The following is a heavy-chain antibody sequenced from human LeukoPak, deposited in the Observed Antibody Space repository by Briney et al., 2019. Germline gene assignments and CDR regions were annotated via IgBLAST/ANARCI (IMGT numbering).Heavy chain of an antibody. V-gene: IGHV1-18*01. J-gene: IGHJ4*02. CDR2: ISAYNGNT. CDR1: GYTSTSYS. CDR3: AIGDDFLSGYWN. D-gene: IGHD3-3*01. Sequence: GASVTVSRKAAGYTSTSYSISWVGQAPGQGLEWMGWISAYNGNTNYAQKLQGRVTMTTDTSTSTAYMELRSRRSDDTAVDYCAIGDDFLSGYWNGGQGTLVTVSS.